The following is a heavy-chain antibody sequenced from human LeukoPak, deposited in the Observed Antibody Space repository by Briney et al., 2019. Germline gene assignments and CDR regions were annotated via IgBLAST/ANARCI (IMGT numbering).Heavy chain of an antibody. J-gene: IGHJ3*02. D-gene: IGHD5-18*01. CDR3: AREAPQYSYGYRAFDI. CDR1: GFTFSDYY. CDR2: ISSSGSTI. Sequence: GGSLRLSCAASGFTFSDYYMSWIRQAPGKGLEWVSYISSSGSTIYYAASVKGRFTISRDNAKNSLYLQMNSLRAEDTAVYYCAREAPQYSYGYRAFDIWGQGTMVTVSS. V-gene: IGHV3-11*01.